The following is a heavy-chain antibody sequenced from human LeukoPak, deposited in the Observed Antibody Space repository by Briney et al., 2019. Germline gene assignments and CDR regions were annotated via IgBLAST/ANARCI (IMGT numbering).Heavy chain of an antibody. Sequence: GESLNISCKGSGYSFTSYWISWVRQMPGKGLEWMGRIDPSDSYTNYSPSFQGHVTISADKSISIAYLQWSSLKASDTAMYYCARPGSGSYYSRDAFDIWGQGTMVTVSS. D-gene: IGHD3-10*01. V-gene: IGHV5-10-1*01. CDR2: IDPSDSYT. CDR3: ARPGSGSYYSRDAFDI. CDR1: GYSFTSYW. J-gene: IGHJ3*02.